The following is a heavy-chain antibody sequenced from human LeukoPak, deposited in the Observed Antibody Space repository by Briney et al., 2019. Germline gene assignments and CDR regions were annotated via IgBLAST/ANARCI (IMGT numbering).Heavy chain of an antibody. CDR3: ARGASIAAAGSTSNWFDP. Sequence: SETLSLTCAVYGGSFSGYYWSWIRQPPGKGLEWIGEINHRGSTNYNPSLKSRVTISVDTSKNQFSLKLSSVTAADTAVYYCARGASIAAAGSTSNWFDPWGQGTLVTVSS. V-gene: IGHV4-34*01. CDR2: INHRGST. J-gene: IGHJ5*02. CDR1: GGSFSGYY. D-gene: IGHD6-13*01.